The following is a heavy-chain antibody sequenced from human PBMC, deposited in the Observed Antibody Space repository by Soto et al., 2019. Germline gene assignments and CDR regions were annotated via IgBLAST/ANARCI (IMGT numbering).Heavy chain of an antibody. CDR3: AKEKSIAARPFDY. CDR2: ISWNSGSI. V-gene: IGHV3-9*01. J-gene: IGHJ4*02. CDR1: GFTFNEYG. Sequence: PGGSLRLSCAASGFTFNEYGMHWVRQAPGKGMEWVSGISWNSGSIFYADSVKGRFTISRDNTKNLLYLQMNSLRGEDTAFYYCAKEKSIAARPFDYWGQGILVTVSS. D-gene: IGHD6-6*01.